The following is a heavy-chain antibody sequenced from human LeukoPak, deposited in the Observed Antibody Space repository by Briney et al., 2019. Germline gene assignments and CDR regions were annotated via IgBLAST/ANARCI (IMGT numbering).Heavy chain of an antibody. CDR1: GYTFTSYY. Sequence: GAPVKVSCKASGYTFTSYYMHWVRQAPGQGLEWMGIINPSGGSTSYAQKFQGRVTMTRDTSTSTVYMELSSLRSEDTAVYYCARHGAEGVDFDYWGQGTLVTVSS. D-gene: IGHD3-3*01. J-gene: IGHJ4*02. CDR2: INPSGGST. CDR3: ARHGAEGVDFDY. V-gene: IGHV1-46*01.